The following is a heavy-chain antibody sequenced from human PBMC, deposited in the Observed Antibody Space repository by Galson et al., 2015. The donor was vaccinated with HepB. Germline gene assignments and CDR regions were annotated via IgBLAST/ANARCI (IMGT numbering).Heavy chain of an antibody. D-gene: IGHD5-18*01. CDR2: INPSGGST. CDR1: GYTFTSYY. Sequence: SVKVSCKASGYTFTSYYMHWVRQAPGRGLEWMGIINPSGGSTSYAQKFQGRVTMTRDTSTSTVYMELSSLRSEDTAVYYCARVGGYSYGYLIDPYFDYWGQGTLVTVSS. J-gene: IGHJ4*02. CDR3: ARVGGYSYGYLIDPYFDY. V-gene: IGHV1-46*01.